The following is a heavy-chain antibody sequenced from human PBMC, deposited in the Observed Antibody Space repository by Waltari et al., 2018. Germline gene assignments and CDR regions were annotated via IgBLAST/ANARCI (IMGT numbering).Heavy chain of an antibody. CDR2: IYYSGST. CDR3: ARETHMYSGSYYDWFFDY. Sequence: QVQLQESGPGLVKPSETLSLTCTVSGGSISSYYWSWIRQPPGKGLEWIGYIYYSGSTNYNPSLKSRVNISVDTSKNQFSLKLSSVTAADTAVYYCARETHMYSGSYYDWFFDYWGQGTLVTVSS. V-gene: IGHV4-59*01. J-gene: IGHJ4*02. CDR1: GGSISSYY. D-gene: IGHD1-26*01.